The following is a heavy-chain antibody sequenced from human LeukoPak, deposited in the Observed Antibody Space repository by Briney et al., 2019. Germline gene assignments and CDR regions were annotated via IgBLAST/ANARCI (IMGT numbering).Heavy chain of an antibody. V-gene: IGHV4-59*01. CDR1: GGSISSYY. CDR3: ARDRSSFDP. J-gene: IGHJ5*02. CDR2: IYYSGST. Sequence: PSETLSPTCTVSGGSISSYYWSWIRQPPGKGLEWIGYIYYSGSTNYNPSLKSRVTISVDTSKNQFSLKLSSVTAADTAVYYCARDRSSFDPWGQGTLVTVSS.